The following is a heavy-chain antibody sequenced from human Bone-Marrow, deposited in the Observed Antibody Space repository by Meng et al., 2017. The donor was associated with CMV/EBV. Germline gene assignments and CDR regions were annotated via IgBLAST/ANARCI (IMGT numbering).Heavy chain of an antibody. CDR3: ARELGELSGDAFDI. D-gene: IGHD1-26*01. V-gene: IGHV3-74*01. Sequence: GESLKISCAASGFTFSSYSMNWVRQAPGKGLVWVSRINSDGSSTSYADSVKGRFTISRDNAKNTLYLQMNSLRAEDTAVYYCARELGELSGDAFDIWGQGTMVTVSS. J-gene: IGHJ3*02. CDR2: INSDGSST. CDR1: GFTFSSYS.